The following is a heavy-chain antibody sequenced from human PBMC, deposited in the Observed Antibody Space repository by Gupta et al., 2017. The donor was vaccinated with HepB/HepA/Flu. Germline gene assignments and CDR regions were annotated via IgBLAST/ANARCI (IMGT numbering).Heavy chain of an antibody. Sequence: QVQLQESGPGLVKPSGTLSLTCAVSGGSLSSSSLWSWVRQPPGKGLEWIGEIYGSGNTNYNPSLKSRVTISIDKSKNQFSLKLSSVTAADTAVYYCATMKDYFDSSGYLTEYFQHWGQGTLVIVSS. CDR3: ATMKDYFDSSGYLTEYFQH. J-gene: IGHJ1*01. CDR2: IYGSGNT. D-gene: IGHD3-22*01. V-gene: IGHV4-4*02. CDR1: GGSLSSSSL.